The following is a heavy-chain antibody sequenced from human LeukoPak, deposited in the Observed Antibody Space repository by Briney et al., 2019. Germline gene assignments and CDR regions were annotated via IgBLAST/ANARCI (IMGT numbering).Heavy chain of an antibody. CDR1: GGSISSGDYY. J-gene: IGHJ3*02. Sequence: EASETLSLTCTVSGGSISSGDYYWSWICQPPGKGLEWIGYIYYSGSTYYNPSLKSRVTISVDTSKNQFSLQLSSVTAADTAVYYCARDHWGRQQLVFYAFDIWGQGTMVTVSS. CDR3: ARDHWGRQQLVFYAFDI. D-gene: IGHD6-13*01. V-gene: IGHV4-30-4*01. CDR2: IYYSGST.